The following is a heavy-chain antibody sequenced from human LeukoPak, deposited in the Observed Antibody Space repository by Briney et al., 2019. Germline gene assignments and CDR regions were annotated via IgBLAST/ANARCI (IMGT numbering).Heavy chain of an antibody. D-gene: IGHD1-1*01. CDR3: ARGPAGYN. V-gene: IGHV3-53*01. J-gene: IGHJ4*02. Sequence: GGSLRLSCAASGFTVSSNQMSWVRQAPGKGGEWVSVIYSGGSTDYADSVKGRFTIYRDNLKNTLYLQMNSLRAEDTAVYYCARGPAGYNWGQGTLVTFSS. CDR1: GFTVSSNQ. CDR2: IYSGGST.